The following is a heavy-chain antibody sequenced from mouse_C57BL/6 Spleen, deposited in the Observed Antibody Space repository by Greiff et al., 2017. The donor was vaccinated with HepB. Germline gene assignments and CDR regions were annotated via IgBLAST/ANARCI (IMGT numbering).Heavy chain of an antibody. D-gene: IGHD2-1*01. J-gene: IGHJ4*01. Sequence: QVQLQQSGAELVRPGTSVKMSCKASGYTFTNYWIGWAKQRPGHGLEWIGDIYPGGGYTNYNEKFKGKATLTADKSSSTAYMQFSSLTSEDSAIYYCARHYGSSYYAMDYWGKGTSATVSS. CDR3: ARHYGSSYYAMDY. CDR2: IYPGGGYT. CDR1: GYTFTNYW. V-gene: IGHV1-63*01.